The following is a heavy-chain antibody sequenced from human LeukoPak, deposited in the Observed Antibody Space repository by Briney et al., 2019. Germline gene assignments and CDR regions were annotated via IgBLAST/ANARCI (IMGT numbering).Heavy chain of an antibody. CDR1: GFTFSSYS. CDR2: ISSSSTI. Sequence: PGGSLRLSCAASGFTFSSYSMNWGRQAPGKGLGLVSYISSSSTIYYADSVKGRFTIPTDNAKNSLYLQMNSLRAEDTAVYYCARDREYSSHYYMDVWGKGTTVTVSS. J-gene: IGHJ6*03. D-gene: IGHD5-18*01. CDR3: ARDREYSSHYYMDV. V-gene: IGHV3-48*01.